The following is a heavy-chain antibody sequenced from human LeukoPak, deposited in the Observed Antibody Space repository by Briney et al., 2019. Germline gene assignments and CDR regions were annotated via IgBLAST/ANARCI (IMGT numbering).Heavy chain of an antibody. CDR2: ISAFSGDT. CDR1: GYTFTSYG. J-gene: IGHJ4*02. D-gene: IGHD3-10*01. V-gene: IGHV1-18*01. Sequence: ASVKVSCKASGYTFTSYGISWVRQVPGQGREGMGWISAFSGDTKNVQKLHGRVTMTTDTSTSTAYMELRSLRSDDTAVYYCARDRYYYGSGSYYNYDPSYFDSWGQGTLVTVSS. CDR3: ARDRYYYGSGSYYNYDPSYFDS.